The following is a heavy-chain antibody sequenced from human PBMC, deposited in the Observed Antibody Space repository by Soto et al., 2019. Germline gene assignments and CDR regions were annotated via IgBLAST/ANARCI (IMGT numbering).Heavy chain of an antibody. Sequence: EVQLFESGGDLVQPGGSLRLSCAASGFTFSSHAMSWFRQAPGKGLYWVSAISGSGGSTYYADSVKGRVTISRDNSKNTRFLQMISLGAEDTAVYYCATFPSRSTTSYYYMDVWGKGTTVTVSS. D-gene: IGHD1-1*01. CDR3: ATFPSRSTTSYYYMDV. J-gene: IGHJ6*03. V-gene: IGHV3-23*01. CDR1: GFTFSSHA. CDR2: ISGSGGST.